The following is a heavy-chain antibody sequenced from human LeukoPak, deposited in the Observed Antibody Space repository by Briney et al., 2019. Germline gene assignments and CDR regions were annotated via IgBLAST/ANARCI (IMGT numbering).Heavy chain of an antibody. J-gene: IGHJ4*02. V-gene: IGHV3-23*01. D-gene: IGHD3-3*01. Sequence: GGSLRLSCAASGFTFSSHAMNWVRQAPGKGLEWVAIISSTGGSTYYTDSVKGRFTISRDNSKNTLYLQMNSLRAEDTAVYYCAKVSGTLEWLLPNFDYWGQGTLVTVSS. CDR3: AKVSGTLEWLLPNFDY. CDR1: GFTFSSHA. CDR2: ISSTGGST.